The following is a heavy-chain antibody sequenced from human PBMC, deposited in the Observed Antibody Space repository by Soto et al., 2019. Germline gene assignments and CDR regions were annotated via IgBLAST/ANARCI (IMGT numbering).Heavy chain of an antibody. V-gene: IGHV3-7*01. CDR2: IKQDGSEK. Sequence: EVQLVESGGGLVQPGGSLRLSCAASGFTSSIYWMTWVRQAPGKGLEWVANIKQDGSEKNYVDSVKGRFTISRDNAKNALFLRMNSLRAEDAALYYCARGRGCSGGRCSNVDVWGKGTTVTVSS. D-gene: IGHD2-15*01. CDR3: ARGRGCSGGRCSNVDV. CDR1: GFTSSIYW. J-gene: IGHJ6*04.